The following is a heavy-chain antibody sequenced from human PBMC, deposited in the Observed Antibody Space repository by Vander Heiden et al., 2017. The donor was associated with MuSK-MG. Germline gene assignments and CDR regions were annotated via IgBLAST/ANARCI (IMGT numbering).Heavy chain of an antibody. CDR3: VKRGSGVWYFDL. CDR2: IWYDGSNP. J-gene: IGHJ2*01. V-gene: IGHV3-30*02. Sequence: QMQLVQSGGAVVQPGRSLRRSCPASGFTFSDHGMHWVRQAAGKGLEWVAFIWYDGSNPYYADSVRGRFTISRDNSNDMLYLQMNSLRVEDTAVYYCVKRGSGVWYFDLWGRGTLVTVSS. CDR1: GFTFSDHG. D-gene: IGHD3-10*01.